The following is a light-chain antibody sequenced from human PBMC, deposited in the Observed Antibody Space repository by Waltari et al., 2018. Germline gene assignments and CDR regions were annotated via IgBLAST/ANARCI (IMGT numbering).Light chain of an antibody. Sequence: QSVLTQPPSASGTPGQRVTISCSGSSSNIGNNYVYWYQHLPGAAPKLLIFKNSQRPSWFPDVFSDSKSGTSASLAISGLRSEDEADYYCAAWDDSLSGLVFGGGTKLSVL. CDR3: AAWDDSLSGLV. CDR1: SSNIGNNY. CDR2: KNS. J-gene: IGLJ3*02. V-gene: IGLV1-47*01.